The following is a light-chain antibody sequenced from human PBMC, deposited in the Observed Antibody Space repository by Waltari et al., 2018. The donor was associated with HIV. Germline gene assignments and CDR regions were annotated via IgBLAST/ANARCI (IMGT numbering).Light chain of an antibody. CDR1: SRDVGCYNY. V-gene: IGLV2-14*01. CDR3: SSYTSSSVV. CDR2: EVS. Sequence: QSALTQPASVSGSPGQSIPISCTGTSRDVGCYNYVSWYQQHPGKAPKLMIYEVSNRPSGVSNRFSGSKSGNTASLTISGLQAEDEADYYCSSYTSSSVVFGGGTKLTVL. J-gene: IGLJ2*01.